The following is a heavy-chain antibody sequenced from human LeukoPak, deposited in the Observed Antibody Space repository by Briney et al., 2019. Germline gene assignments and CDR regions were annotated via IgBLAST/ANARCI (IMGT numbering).Heavy chain of an antibody. CDR1: GFTFSTYA. J-gene: IGHJ4*02. CDR3: SKAAVPGTKYYLDY. CDR2: ISGSGSST. Sequence: GGSLRLSCGASGFTFSTYAVNWVPQAPGKGPEWVSAISGSGSSTYYADSVKGRFTISRDSSRNTVYLQMNNLRAEVTALYYCSKAAVPGTKYYLDYWGQGTLVTVSS. V-gene: IGHV3-23*01. D-gene: IGHD2-8*01.